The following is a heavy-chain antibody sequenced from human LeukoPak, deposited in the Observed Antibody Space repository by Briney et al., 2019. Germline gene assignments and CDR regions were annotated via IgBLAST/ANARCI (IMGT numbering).Heavy chain of an antibody. CDR2: IYYSGST. Sequence: PSETLPLTCTVSDGSISSYYWSWIRQPPGKGLEWIGYIYYSGSTNYNPSLKSRVTISVDTSKNQFSLKLSSVTAADTAVYYCARGAPRVLDYWGQGTLVTVSS. CDR3: ARGAPRVLDY. CDR1: DGSISSYY. J-gene: IGHJ4*02. V-gene: IGHV4-59*01. D-gene: IGHD3-10*01.